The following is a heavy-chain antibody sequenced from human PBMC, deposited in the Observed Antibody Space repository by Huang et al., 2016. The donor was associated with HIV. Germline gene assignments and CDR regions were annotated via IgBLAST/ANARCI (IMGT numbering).Heavy chain of an antibody. D-gene: IGHD2-2*01. Sequence: QVQLQESGPGLVKPSQTLSLTCTVSGDSIGSGSFYWRWIRQPAGEGLEWVGHISTGGTSKYKPSLRSRVTISVDTSKNQFSLHVTSVTAADTAVYYCARLGSYDTRWHEDYWGQGTLVTVSS. CDR3: ARLGSYDTRWHEDY. V-gene: IGHV4-61*09. CDR1: GDSIGSGSFY. CDR2: ISTGGTS. J-gene: IGHJ4*02.